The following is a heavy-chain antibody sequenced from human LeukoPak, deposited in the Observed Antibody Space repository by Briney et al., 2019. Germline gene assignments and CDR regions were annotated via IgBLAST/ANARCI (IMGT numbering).Heavy chain of an antibody. CDR2: IYYSGST. CDR3: TRVEEKADAFDI. V-gene: IGHV4-59*11. J-gene: IGHJ3*02. D-gene: IGHD5-24*01. Sequence: SETLSLTCTVSGGSISSHYWSWIRQPPGKGLEWIGYIYYSGSTNYNPSLKSRVTISVDTSKNQFSLKLSSVTAADTAVYYCTRVEEKADAFDIWGQGTMVTVSS. CDR1: GGSISSHY.